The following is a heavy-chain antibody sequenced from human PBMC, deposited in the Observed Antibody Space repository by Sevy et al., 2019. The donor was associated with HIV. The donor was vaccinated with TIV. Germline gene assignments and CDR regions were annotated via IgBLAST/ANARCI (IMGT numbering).Heavy chain of an antibody. D-gene: IGHD3-22*01. CDR3: ARQRASSGYFYFDS. Sequence: SETLSLTCTVSGGSISSGDYYWSWIRQPPGKGLEWIGYMFYSGSTYFNPSLKSRVTISLDTYKSQFSLRLSSVTAADTAVFYCARQRASSGYFYFDSWDQGTLVTVSS. CDR2: MFYSGST. J-gene: IGHJ4*02. CDR1: GGSISSGDYY. V-gene: IGHV4-30-4*01.